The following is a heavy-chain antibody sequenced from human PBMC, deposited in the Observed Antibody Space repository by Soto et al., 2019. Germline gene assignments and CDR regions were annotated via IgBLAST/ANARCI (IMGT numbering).Heavy chain of an antibody. Sequence: RSQTLSLTCAISGDSVSSNSAAWNWIRQSPSRGLEWLGRTYYRSEWYTDYAPSVRSRITINADTSKNKFSLQLNSVTPEDTAVYYCARGLGGITDYWGQGTRVTVSS. D-gene: IGHD1-1*01. J-gene: IGHJ4*02. CDR2: TYYRSEWYT. CDR3: ARGLGGITDY. CDR1: GDSVSSNSAA. V-gene: IGHV6-1*01.